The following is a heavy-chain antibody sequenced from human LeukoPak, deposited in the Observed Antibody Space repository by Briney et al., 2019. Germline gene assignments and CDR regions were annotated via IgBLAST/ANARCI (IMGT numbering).Heavy chain of an antibody. D-gene: IGHD6-13*01. Sequence: GGSLRLSCAASGFTLDDYAMHWVRQAPGKGLEWVSGISWNSGSIGYADSVKGRFTISRDNSKNTLYLQMNSLRAEDTAVYYCARHLASSSWGNYYYGMDVWGQGTTVTVSS. CDR3: ARHLASSSWGNYYYGMDV. J-gene: IGHJ6*02. CDR1: GFTLDDYA. CDR2: ISWNSGSI. V-gene: IGHV3-9*01.